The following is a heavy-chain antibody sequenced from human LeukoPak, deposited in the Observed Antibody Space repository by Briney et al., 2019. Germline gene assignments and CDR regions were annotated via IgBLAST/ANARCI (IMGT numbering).Heavy chain of an antibody. CDR1: GGSISSYY. Sequence: SETLSLTCTVSGGSISSYYWSWIRQPPGKGLEWIGYIYYSGSTNYNPSLKSRVTISVDTSKNQFSLKLSSVTAADTAVYYCARLDXXXYSDYWGQGTLVTVSS. CDR3: ARLDXXXYSDY. J-gene: IGHJ4*02. CDR2: IYYSGST. V-gene: IGHV4-59*08.